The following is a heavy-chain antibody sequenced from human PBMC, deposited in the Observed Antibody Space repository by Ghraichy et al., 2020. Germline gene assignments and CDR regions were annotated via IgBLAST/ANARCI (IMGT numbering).Heavy chain of an antibody. Sequence: GGSLRLSCAASGFTFSSYAMTWVRQAPGKGLEWVSSITDSGGNTYYADSVKGRFTISRDNSKNTLYLQMNSLRAEDTALYYCAKEGIAIIRELDHWGQGTLVTVSS. V-gene: IGHV3-23*01. CDR1: GFTFSSYA. CDR3: AKEGIAIIRELDH. D-gene: IGHD6-13*01. CDR2: ITDSGGNT. J-gene: IGHJ4*02.